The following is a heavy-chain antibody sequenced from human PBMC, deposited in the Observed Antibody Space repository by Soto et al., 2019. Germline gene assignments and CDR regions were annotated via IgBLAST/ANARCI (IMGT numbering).Heavy chain of an antibody. Sequence: SETLSLTCTVSGGSVSSGSYYWSWIRQPPGKGLEWIGYIYYSGSANYNPSLKSRVTISVDTSKNQFSLKLSSVTAADTAVYYCARGWNSPRSTSGMDVWGQGTTVTVSS. CDR1: GGSVSSGSYY. CDR3: ARGWNSPRSTSGMDV. J-gene: IGHJ6*02. CDR2: IYYSGSA. V-gene: IGHV4-61*01. D-gene: IGHD1-7*01.